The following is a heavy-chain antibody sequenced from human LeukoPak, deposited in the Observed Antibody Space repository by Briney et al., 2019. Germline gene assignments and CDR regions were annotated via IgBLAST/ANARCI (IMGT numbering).Heavy chain of an antibody. J-gene: IGHJ4*02. CDR1: GYTFTVYY. CDR2: INPNSGGT. CDR3: ALNDYGDGLGY. D-gene: IGHD4-17*01. Sequence: GASVKVSCKASGYTFTVYYMHWVRQAPGQGLEWMGWINPNSGGTNYAQRFQGRVTMTRDTSISTAYMEPSRLRSDDTAVYYCALNDYGDGLGYWGQGTLVTVFS. V-gene: IGHV1-2*02.